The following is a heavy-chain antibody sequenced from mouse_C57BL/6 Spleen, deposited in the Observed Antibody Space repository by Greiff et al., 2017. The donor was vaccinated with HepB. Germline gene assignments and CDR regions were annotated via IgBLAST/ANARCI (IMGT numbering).Heavy chain of an antibody. Sequence: QVQLQQSGAELVRPGASVKLSCKASGYTFTDYYINWVKQRPGQGLEWIARIYPGSGNTYYNEKFKGKATLTAEKSSSTAYMQLSSLTSEDSAVYFCAREEVATDYAMDYWGQGTSVTVSS. CDR3: AREEVATDYAMDY. CDR2: IYPGSGNT. J-gene: IGHJ4*01. D-gene: IGHD1-1*02. CDR1: GYTFTDYY. V-gene: IGHV1-76*01.